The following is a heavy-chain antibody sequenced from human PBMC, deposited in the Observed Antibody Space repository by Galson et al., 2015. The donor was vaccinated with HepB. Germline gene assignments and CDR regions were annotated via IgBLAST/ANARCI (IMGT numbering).Heavy chain of an antibody. CDR2: ISNDGSNE. Sequence: SLRLSCAASGFTFSAYTMHWVRQTPGKGPEWVGVISNDGSNEFYAASVEGRCTMSRDNSKNMLFLQLNSLRIEDTAVYYCARDPQYRVIFGLVKDWGQGTLVTVSS. D-gene: IGHD3/OR15-3a*01. CDR1: GFTFSAYT. J-gene: IGHJ4*02. V-gene: IGHV3-30-3*01. CDR3: ARDPQYRVIFGLVKD.